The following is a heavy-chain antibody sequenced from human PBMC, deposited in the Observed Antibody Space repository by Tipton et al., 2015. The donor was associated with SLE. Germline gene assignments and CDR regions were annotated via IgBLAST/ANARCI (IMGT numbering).Heavy chain of an antibody. CDR2: IKQDGSEK. V-gene: IGHV3-7*01. J-gene: IGHJ3*01. Sequence: SLRLSCAASGFTFSSYDMHWVRQATGKGLEWVANIKQDGSEKYYVDSVKGRFTISRDNAKNSLYLQMNSLRAEDTAVYYCAKDFTEVTGGWGQGTMVTVSS. D-gene: IGHD2-21*02. CDR3: AKDFTEVTGG. CDR1: GFTFSSYD.